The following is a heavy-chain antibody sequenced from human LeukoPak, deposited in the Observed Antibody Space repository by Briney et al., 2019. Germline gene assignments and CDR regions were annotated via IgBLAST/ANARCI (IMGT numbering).Heavy chain of an antibody. CDR3: ARDWPTVITDY. Sequence: GASVTVSCKTSGYTFTSHGISWVRQAPGQGLEWMGWIRADNGDTKYAPKFQDRLTVTTDTSTGAAYMELRSRSADETAVYYGARDWPTVITDYGGRGPLATVS. D-gene: IGHD4-11*01. CDR2: IRADNGDT. CDR1: GYTFTSHG. J-gene: IGHJ4*02. V-gene: IGHV1-18*01.